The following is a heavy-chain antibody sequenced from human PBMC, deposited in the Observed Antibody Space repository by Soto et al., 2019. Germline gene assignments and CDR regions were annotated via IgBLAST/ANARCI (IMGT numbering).Heavy chain of an antibody. J-gene: IGHJ4*02. D-gene: IGHD2-2*01. V-gene: IGHV3-7*03. CDR3: ARDVSSAYALILDV. Sequence: EGQLVESGGGLVQAWVSLRLTCAGFGLTFCPYWLTCVRQAPGKALEWVASIKEEGRVKNYADSVKGRFTVARDSVKRSIVVQMTSVRAADTAGYFCARDVSSAYALILDVWGRGARVTVS. CDR1: GLTFCPYW. CDR2: IKEEGRVK.